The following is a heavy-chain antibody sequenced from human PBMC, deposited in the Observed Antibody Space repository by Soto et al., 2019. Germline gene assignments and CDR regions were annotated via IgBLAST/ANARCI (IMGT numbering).Heavy chain of an antibody. CDR3: ARDGATTGHWDF. CDR1: GFTFSTSS. J-gene: IGHJ4*02. CDR2: ISVSSATI. D-gene: IGHD4-17*01. Sequence: EVQLVESGGGLVQPGGSLRLSCAASGFTFSTSSMNWVRQTPGKGLEWVSYISVSSATIHYADSVKGRFTISRDNAKNSLYLEMTSLRDDDTAVYYCARDGATTGHWDFWGQGVLVSVSA. V-gene: IGHV3-48*02.